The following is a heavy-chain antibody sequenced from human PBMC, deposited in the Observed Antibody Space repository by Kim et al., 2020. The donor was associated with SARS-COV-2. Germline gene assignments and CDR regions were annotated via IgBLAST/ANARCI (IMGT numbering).Heavy chain of an antibody. CDR2: LHSGNII. CDR3: SIDRGELSGWTVFHY. D-gene: IGHD6-19*01. CDR1: GFSVTTTH. V-gene: IGHV3-53*01. J-gene: IGHJ4*02. Sequence: GGSLRLSCAASGFSVTTTHMTWVRQSPGKGLEWVAGLHSGNIIYYADSVKGRFTISKDNSKNGLYLQMDSLRVDGTAIYLCSIDRGELSGWTVFHYWGQGTLVTVPS.